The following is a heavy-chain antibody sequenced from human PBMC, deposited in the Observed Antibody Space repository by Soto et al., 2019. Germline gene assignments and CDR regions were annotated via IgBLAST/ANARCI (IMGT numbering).Heavy chain of an antibody. V-gene: IGHV4-31*03. D-gene: IGHD7-27*01. CDR2: IYYSGAT. CDR3: ARDKDLEPTVWGY. J-gene: IGHJ4*02. Sequence: QMQLQESGPGLVKPSQTLSLTCTVSGDSMGSGGHYYNWIRLLPGKGLEWIGYIYYSGATHYNPSLRGRVSISIDTSNNQFSLRLISVTAADTGLYFCARDKDLEPTVWGYWGQGTQVTVSS. CDR1: GDSMGSGGHY.